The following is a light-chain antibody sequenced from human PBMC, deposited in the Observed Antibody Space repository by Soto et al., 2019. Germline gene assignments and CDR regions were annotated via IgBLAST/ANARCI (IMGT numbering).Light chain of an antibody. CDR3: QQRDNWPLT. CDR2: GAS. Sequence: EIVLTQSPATLSLSPGDGATLSCRASQSVSSYLAWYQQKPGQAPRLLIYGASIRATGTPARFSGSGSGTDFTLTISSLEAEDFAVYYYQQRDNWPLTFGGGTKVEIK. CDR1: QSVSSY. V-gene: IGKV3-11*01. J-gene: IGKJ4*01.